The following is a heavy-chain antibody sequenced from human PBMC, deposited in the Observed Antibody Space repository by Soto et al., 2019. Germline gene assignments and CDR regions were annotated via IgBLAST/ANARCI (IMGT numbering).Heavy chain of an antibody. J-gene: IGHJ6*02. CDR3: ARARYCSSTSCYYYYYYGMDV. D-gene: IGHD2-2*01. Sequence: QVQLVQSGAEVKKPGSSVKVSCKASGGTFSSYAISWVRQAPGQGLEWMGGIIPIFGTANYAQKFQGRVTITADESTSTAYMELSSLRSEDTAVYYCARARYCSSTSCYYYYYYGMDVCGQGTTVTVSS. CDR1: GGTFSSYA. CDR2: IIPIFGTA. V-gene: IGHV1-69*01.